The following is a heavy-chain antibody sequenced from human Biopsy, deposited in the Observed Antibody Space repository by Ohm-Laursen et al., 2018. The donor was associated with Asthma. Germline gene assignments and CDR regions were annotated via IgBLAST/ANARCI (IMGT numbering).Heavy chain of an antibody. J-gene: IGHJ5*02. V-gene: IGHV3-30*18. Sequence: SLRLSCAASGFTFSSYGMHWVRQAPGKGLEWVAVISYDGSNKYYADSVKGRFTISRDNSKNTLYLQMNSLRAEDTAVYYCVKAERYFDWYWFDPWGQGTLVTVSS. CDR1: GFTFSSYG. CDR3: VKAERYFDWYWFDP. D-gene: IGHD3-9*01. CDR2: ISYDGSNK.